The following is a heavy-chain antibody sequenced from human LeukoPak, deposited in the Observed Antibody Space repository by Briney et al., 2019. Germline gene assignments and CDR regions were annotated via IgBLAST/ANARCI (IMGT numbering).Heavy chain of an antibody. Sequence: SETLSLTCAVYGGSFSGYYWSWIRQPPGKGLEWIGEINHSGSTNYNPSLKSRVTISVDTSKNQFSLKLSSVTAADTAVYYCARGDPGSSFDYWGQGTLVTVSS. J-gene: IGHJ4*02. CDR3: ARGDPGSSFDY. CDR2: INHSGST. V-gene: IGHV4-34*01. D-gene: IGHD1-26*01. CDR1: GGSFSGYY.